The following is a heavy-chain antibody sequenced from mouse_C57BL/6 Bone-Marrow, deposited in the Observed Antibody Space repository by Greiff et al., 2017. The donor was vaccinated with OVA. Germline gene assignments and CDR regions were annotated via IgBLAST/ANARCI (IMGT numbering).Heavy chain of an antibody. CDR3: TSVLLRCPNSYAMDY. CDR1: GYAFSDSE. D-gene: IGHD1-1*01. V-gene: IGHV1-15*01. CDR2: IAPETGGT. J-gene: IGHJ4*01. Sequence: QVQLKQSGPELVRPGASVTLSCKASGYAFSDSEMHWVKQTPVHGLEWIGAIAPETGGTAYNRKFKGKAILTADKSSSTAYMELRSLTSEDSAVYYCTSVLLRCPNSYAMDYWGQGTSVTVSS.